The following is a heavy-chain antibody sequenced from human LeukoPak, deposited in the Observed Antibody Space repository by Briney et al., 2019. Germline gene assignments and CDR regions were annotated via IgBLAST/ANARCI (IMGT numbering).Heavy chain of an antibody. J-gene: IGHJ4*02. CDR2: IYHSGST. Sequence: SQTLSLTCTVSGGSISSDAYYWSWIRQHPGKGLEWIGYIYHSGSTYYNPSLKSRVIISVDTSKNQFSLKLRSVTAADTAVYYCARESRITGYNNGPYFDYWGQGTLVTVSS. V-gene: IGHV4-31*03. CDR1: GGSISSDAYY. D-gene: IGHD1-14*01. CDR3: ARESRITGYNNGPYFDY.